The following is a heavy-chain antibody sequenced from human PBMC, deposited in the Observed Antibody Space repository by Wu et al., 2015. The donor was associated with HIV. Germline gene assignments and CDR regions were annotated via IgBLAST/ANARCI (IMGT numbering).Heavy chain of an antibody. CDR1: GYTFTNYD. J-gene: IGHJ3*01. CDR2: VNPNSGNT. CDR3: AREVGYAHDGTGYLRAFDL. D-gene: IGHD2-2*03. Sequence: QVQLVQSGAEVKKPGASVKVSCKASGYTFTNYDINWVRQATGQGLEWMGWVNPNSGNTDYAQKFKGRLTMTRTTSTNTAYMELSGLRSEDTAIYYCAREVGYAHDGTGYLRAFDLWGHGTMVTVSS. V-gene: IGHV1-8*01.